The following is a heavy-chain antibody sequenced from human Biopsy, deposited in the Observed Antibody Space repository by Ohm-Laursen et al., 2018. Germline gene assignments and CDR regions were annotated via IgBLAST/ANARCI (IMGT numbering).Heavy chain of an antibody. CDR2: IFYRGST. V-gene: IGHV4-39*01. D-gene: IGHD3-22*01. Sequence: GNLSLTCTVSGGSISNNNYYWGWTRQPPGKGLEWIGSIFYRGSTHYKPSLKSRVNISVDTSKNQFSLKLNSVTAADTAVYYCARDYDTSGYYYVSWGQGTLVTVSS. CDR3: ARDYDTSGYYYVS. CDR1: GGSISNNNYY. J-gene: IGHJ5*02.